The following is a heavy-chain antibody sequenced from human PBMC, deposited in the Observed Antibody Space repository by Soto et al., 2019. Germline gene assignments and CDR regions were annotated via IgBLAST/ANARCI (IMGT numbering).Heavy chain of an antibody. CDR1: GGSFSGYY. J-gene: IGHJ6*03. CDR2: INHSGST. V-gene: IGHV4-34*01. Sequence: SETLSLTCAVYGGSFSGYYWSWIRQPPGKGLEWIGEINHSGSTNYNPSLKSRVTISVDTSKNQFSLNLRSVTAADTAVYYCARTNRPYYYYYMDVWGQGTTVTVS. CDR3: ARTNRPYYYYYMDV.